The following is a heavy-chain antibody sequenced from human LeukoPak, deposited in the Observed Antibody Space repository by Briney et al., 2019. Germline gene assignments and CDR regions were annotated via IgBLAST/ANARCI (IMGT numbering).Heavy chain of an antibody. J-gene: IGHJ3*02. V-gene: IGHV1-2*06. CDR2: INPNSGGT. CDR1: GYTFTGYY. CDR3: WRDIPRIGVAGHGHI. D-gene: IGHD6-13*01. Sequence: ASVKVSCKASGYTFTGYYMHWVRQAPGQGLEWIGRINPNSGGTNYAHTFQGRVTIPRDTSIRTAYMELSRPRSDDTAVYYCWRDIPRIGVAGHGHIWGKGTMVTVSS.